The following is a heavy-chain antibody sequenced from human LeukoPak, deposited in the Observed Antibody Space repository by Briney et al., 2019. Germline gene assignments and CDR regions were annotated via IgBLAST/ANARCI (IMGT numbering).Heavy chain of an antibody. CDR3: ASXXSRWXXXXFDY. D-gene: IGHD6-13*01. Sequence: PSETLSLTCTVSGGSIRNYYWSWIRQPPGKGLEWIGYIYYSGSTNYXXXLXXRVTISVDTSKSQFSLRLTSVTAADTAVYYCASXXSRWXXXXFDYWGQGTLVTVSS. J-gene: IGHJ4*02. CDR1: GGSIRNYY. CDR2: IYYSGST. V-gene: IGHV4-59*01.